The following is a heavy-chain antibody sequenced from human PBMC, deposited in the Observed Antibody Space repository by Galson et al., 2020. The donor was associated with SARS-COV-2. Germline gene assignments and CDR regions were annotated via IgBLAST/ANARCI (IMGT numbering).Heavy chain of an antibody. CDR1: GFIFDDFG. J-gene: IGHJ4*02. CDR3: AKESSRGSFVDY. Sequence: GGSLRLSCAASGFIFDDFGMHWVRQGPGKGLEWVSHISWDGVTTYYADSVKGRFTISRDHNRESLYLQMSSLKPEDSALYYCAKESSRGSFVDYWGQGTLVTGSS. D-gene: IGHD3-16*01. V-gene: IGHV3-43D*03. CDR2: ISWDGVTT.